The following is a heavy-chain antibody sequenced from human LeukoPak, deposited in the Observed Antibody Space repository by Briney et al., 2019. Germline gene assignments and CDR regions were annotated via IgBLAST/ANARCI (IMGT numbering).Heavy chain of an antibody. V-gene: IGHV4-59*12. J-gene: IGHJ6*03. D-gene: IGHD5-12*01. CDR1: GGSINSYY. Sequence: SETLSLTCTVSGGSINSYYWSWIRQPPGKGLECIGYIHYTGSTNYNPSLKSRVTISVDTSKNQFSLKLSSVTAADTAVYYCARRGYSGYDPPESYYYMDVWGKGTTVTISS. CDR2: IHYTGST. CDR3: ARRGYSGYDPPESYYYMDV.